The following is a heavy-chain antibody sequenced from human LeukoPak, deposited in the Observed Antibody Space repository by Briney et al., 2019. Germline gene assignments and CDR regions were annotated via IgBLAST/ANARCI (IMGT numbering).Heavy chain of an antibody. CDR1: GYTFTGYY. Sequence: ASVTVSCKASGYTFTGYYMHWVRQAPGQGLEWMGWINPNSGGTNYAQKFQGRVTMTRDTSISTAYMELSRLRSDDTAVYYCARRGYVWGSLGYWGQGTLVTVSS. CDR3: ARRGYVWGSLGY. D-gene: IGHD3-16*01. CDR2: INPNSGGT. J-gene: IGHJ4*01. V-gene: IGHV1-2*02.